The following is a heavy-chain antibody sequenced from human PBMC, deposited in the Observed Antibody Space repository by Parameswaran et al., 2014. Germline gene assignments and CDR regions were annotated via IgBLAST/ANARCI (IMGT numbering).Heavy chain of an antibody. J-gene: IGHJ4*02. D-gene: IGHD3-22*01. V-gene: IGHV3-21*01. Sequence: VRQMPGKGLEWVSSISSSSSYIYYADSVKGRFTISRDNAKNSLYLQMNSLRAEDTAVYYCARGFTYYYDSSGYIGYDYWGQGTLVTVSS. CDR3: ARGFTYYYDSSGYIGYDY. CDR2: ISSSSSYI.